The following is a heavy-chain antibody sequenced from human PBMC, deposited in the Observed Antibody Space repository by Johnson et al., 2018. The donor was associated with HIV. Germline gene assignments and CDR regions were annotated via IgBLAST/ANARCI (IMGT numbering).Heavy chain of an antibody. J-gene: IGHJ3*02. CDR3: VRDDRPDGFDI. CDR2: VSSGGTS. D-gene: IGHD3-16*01. Sequence: MMLVESGGGLVQPGGSLRLSCAASGFTISGFYMSWVRHAPGKVPEWLSVVSSGGTSYYADSVRGRFTVSRDNSKNTLNLQMSSLRAEDTALYYCVRDDRPDGFDIWGQGTMVTVSS. V-gene: IGHV3-66*02. CDR1: GFTISGFY.